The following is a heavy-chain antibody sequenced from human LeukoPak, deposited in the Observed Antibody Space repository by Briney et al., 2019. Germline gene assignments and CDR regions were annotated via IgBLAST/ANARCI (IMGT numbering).Heavy chain of an antibody. D-gene: IGHD1-26*01. CDR3: ARMSRIVDAFDI. Sequence: ASVKVSCKASGYTFTSYGISWVRQAPGQGLEWMGWISAYNGNTNYAQKFQGRVTITTDESTSTAFMELSSLTSEDTALYYCARMSRIVDAFDIWGQGTMVTVSS. V-gene: IGHV1-18*01. J-gene: IGHJ3*02. CDR1: GYTFTSYG. CDR2: ISAYNGNT.